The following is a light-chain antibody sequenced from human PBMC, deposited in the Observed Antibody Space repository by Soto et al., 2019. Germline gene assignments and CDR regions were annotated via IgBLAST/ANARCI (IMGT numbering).Light chain of an antibody. CDR1: QSVLYTSNNKNY. V-gene: IGKV4-1*01. J-gene: IGKJ4*01. CDR3: QQYYTTPLT. Sequence: DIVMTQSPDSLAVSLGERATINCKSSQSVLYTSNNKNYLAWYQQKPGRPPKVLIYWASTRESGVPDRFSGSGSGTDFTLTISSLQAEDVAVYYCQQYYTTPLTFGGGTKVDIK. CDR2: WAS.